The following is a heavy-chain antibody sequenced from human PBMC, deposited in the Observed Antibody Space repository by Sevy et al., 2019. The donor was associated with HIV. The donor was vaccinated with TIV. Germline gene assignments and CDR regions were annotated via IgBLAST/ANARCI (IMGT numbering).Heavy chain of an antibody. J-gene: IGHJ3*02. Sequence: GGSLRLSCAASGFTFSSYGMHWVRQAPGKGLEWVAVISYDGSNKYYADSVKGRFIISRDNSKNTLYLQMNSLRAEDTAVYYCAIDAFDIWGQGIMVTVSS. CDR1: GFTFSSYG. CDR3: AIDAFDI. V-gene: IGHV3-30*03. CDR2: ISYDGSNK.